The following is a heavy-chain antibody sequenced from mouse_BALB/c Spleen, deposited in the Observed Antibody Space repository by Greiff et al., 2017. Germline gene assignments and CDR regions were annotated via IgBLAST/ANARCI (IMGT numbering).Heavy chain of an antibody. D-gene: IGHD2-14*01. CDR1: GFTFSSFG. J-gene: IGHJ4*01. CDR2: ISSGSSTI. V-gene: IGHV5-17*02. Sequence: EVKLVESGGGLVQPRGSRKLSCAASGFTFSSFGMHWVRQAPEKGLEWVAYISSGSSTIYYADTVKGRFTISRDNPKNTLFLQMTSLRSEDTAMYYCARSFYYRYDDAMDYWGQGTSVTVSS. CDR3: ARSFYYRYDDAMDY.